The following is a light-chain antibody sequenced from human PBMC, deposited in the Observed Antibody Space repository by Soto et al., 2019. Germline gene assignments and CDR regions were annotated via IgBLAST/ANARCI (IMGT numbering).Light chain of an antibody. CDR1: QSISVW. CDR3: QQYHDYWT. Sequence: IQSTQSPSTLSASVGDRSTITCRAIQSISVWLAWYQQKPVKSPKLLISDDSNLESGVPSRFSGSGSGTQFTLTISSLQPDDFATYYCQQYHDYWTFGQGTKVDIK. CDR2: DDS. J-gene: IGKJ1*01. V-gene: IGKV1-5*01.